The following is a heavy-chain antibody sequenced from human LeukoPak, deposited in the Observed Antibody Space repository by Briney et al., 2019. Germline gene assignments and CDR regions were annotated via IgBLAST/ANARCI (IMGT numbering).Heavy chain of an antibody. CDR2: MNPNSGNT. J-gene: IGHJ6*02. CDR3: ARDIDSSSWYGSFYYYYGMDV. Sequence: GASVKVSCKASGYTFTSYGISWVRQAPGQGLEWMGWMNPNSGNTGYAQKFQGRVTMTRNTSISTAYMELSSLRSEDTAVYYCARDIDSSSWYGSFYYYYGMDVWGQGTTVTVSS. CDR1: GYTFTSYG. D-gene: IGHD6-13*01. V-gene: IGHV1-8*02.